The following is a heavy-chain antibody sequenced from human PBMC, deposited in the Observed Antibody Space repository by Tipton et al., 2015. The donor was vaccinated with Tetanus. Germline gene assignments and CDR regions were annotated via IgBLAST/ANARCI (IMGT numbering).Heavy chain of an antibody. V-gene: IGHV5-51*01. J-gene: IGHJ4*02. CDR3: ARRPTSIMVAGHFDC. CDR1: GYIFTTYW. Sequence: QLVQSGAEVKEPGESLKISCKGSGYIFTTYWIGWVRQMPGKGLELMGIIYPGDSDTRYSPSFQGQVTISADKSMSTAYLLWSSLKASDTARYYCARRPTSIMVAGHFDCWGQGTLVTVSS. D-gene: IGHD6-19*01. CDR2: IYPGDSDT.